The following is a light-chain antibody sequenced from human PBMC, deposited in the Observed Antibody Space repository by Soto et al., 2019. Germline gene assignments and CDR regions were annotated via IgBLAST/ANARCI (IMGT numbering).Light chain of an antibody. CDR1: QSVSSY. CDR2: DTS. Sequence: EIVLTQSPATLSLSPGERATLSCRASQSVSSYLAWYQQKPGQAPRLVSYDTSNRVTGVPARFGGSGSGTDFTLTISGLEPEDFAIYYCQQRSSWPLTFGGGTKLEIK. V-gene: IGKV3-11*01. CDR3: QQRSSWPLT. J-gene: IGKJ4*01.